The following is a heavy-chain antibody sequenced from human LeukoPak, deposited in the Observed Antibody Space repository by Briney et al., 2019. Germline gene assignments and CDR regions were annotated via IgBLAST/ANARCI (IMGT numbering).Heavy chain of an antibody. V-gene: IGHV4-34*01. D-gene: IGHD3-22*01. J-gene: IGHJ4*02. CDR2: INHSGST. Sequence: SETLSLTCAVYGGSFSGYYWSWIRQPPGKGLELIGEINHSGSTNYNPSLKSRVTISVDTSKNQFSLKLSSVTAADTAVYYCAHPHYYDSSGLLDYWGQGTLVTVSS. CDR3: AHPHYYDSSGLLDY. CDR1: GGSFSGYY.